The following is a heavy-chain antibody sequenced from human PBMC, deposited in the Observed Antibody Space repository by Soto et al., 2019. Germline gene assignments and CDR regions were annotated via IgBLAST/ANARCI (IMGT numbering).Heavy chain of an antibody. Sequence: SETLSLTCTVSGGSISSSSYYWGWIRQPPGKGLEWIGSIYYSGSTYYNPSLKSRVTISVDTSKNQFSLKLSSVTAADTAVYYCARGRAGDILTRVIIWFDPWGQGTLVTVSS. D-gene: IGHD3-9*01. CDR2: IYYSGST. V-gene: IGHV4-39*07. CDR3: ARGRAGDILTRVIIWFDP. J-gene: IGHJ5*02. CDR1: GGSISSSSYY.